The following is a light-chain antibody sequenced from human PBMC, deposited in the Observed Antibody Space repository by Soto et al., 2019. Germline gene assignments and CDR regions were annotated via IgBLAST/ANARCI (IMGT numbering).Light chain of an antibody. CDR2: DAS. Sequence: EILLTQSQATLSLSAGERATLSCMAGQTISNYLAWYQQKPGQAPRLLIYDASNRASDIPARFSGSGSGTDFTLTISSLEPDDFAVYYCQHGVACGPGTKVEIK. J-gene: IGKJ3*01. CDR1: QTISNY. V-gene: IGKV3-11*01. CDR3: QHGVA.